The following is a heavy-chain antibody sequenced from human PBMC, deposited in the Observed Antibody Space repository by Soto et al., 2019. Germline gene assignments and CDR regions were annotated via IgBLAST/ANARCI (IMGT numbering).Heavy chain of an antibody. V-gene: IGHV4-4*02. Sequence: GEEWIGEIYHSGSTNHNTSLKHRLTISVDKSNNQFSLKLSSVTAADTAVYYCASKKDYDILTGNTYYYGMAVWGQGTTVT. CDR3: ASKKDYDILTGNTYYYGMAV. CDR2: IYHSGST. J-gene: IGHJ6*02. D-gene: IGHD3-9*01.